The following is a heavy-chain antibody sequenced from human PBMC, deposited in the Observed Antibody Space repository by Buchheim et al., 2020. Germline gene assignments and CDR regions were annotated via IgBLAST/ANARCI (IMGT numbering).Heavy chain of an antibody. J-gene: IGHJ4*02. V-gene: IGHV3-23*01. CDR1: GFTFSSYA. D-gene: IGHD3-10*01. CDR3: AVSIRASDY. CDR2: ISDSGVST. Sequence: EVQLLESGGGLVQPGGSLRLSCAASGFTFSSYAMSWVRQAPGKGLEWVSRISDSGVSTSFADSGKGRFTISRDNSKNTLYLQMTSPRAEDTAVYDCAVSIRASDYCRQVTL.